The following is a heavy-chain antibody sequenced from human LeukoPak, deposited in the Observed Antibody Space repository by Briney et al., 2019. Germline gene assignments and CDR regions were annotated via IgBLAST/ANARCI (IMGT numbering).Heavy chain of an antibody. CDR1: GGSISSYY. Sequence: PAETLSLTCTVSGGSISSYYWSWIRQPPGKGLEWIGYIYYSGSNNYNPPLKTRVTISVDTSKNQFSLKLSSVTAADTAVYYCARALYGDYVNWFDPWGQGTLVTVSS. V-gene: IGHV4-59*01. CDR2: IYYSGSN. D-gene: IGHD4-17*01. J-gene: IGHJ5*02. CDR3: ARALYGDYVNWFDP.